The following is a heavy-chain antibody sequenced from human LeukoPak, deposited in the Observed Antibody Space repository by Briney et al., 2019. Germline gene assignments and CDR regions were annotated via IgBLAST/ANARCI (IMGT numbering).Heavy chain of an antibody. CDR3: TRGGDNWNNAPFDY. V-gene: IGHV3-49*04. D-gene: IGHD1/OR15-1a*01. CDR1: GFTFGDYA. Sequence: PGGSLRLSCTASGFTFGDYAMSWVRQAPGKGLEWVGFIRSKAYGGTTEYAASVKGRFTISRDDSKSIAYLQMNSLKTEDTAVYYCTRGGDNWNNAPFDYWGQGTLVTVSS. CDR2: IRSKAYGGTT. J-gene: IGHJ4*02.